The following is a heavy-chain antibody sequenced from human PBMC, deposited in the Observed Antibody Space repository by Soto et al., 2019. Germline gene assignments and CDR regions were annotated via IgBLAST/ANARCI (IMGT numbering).Heavy chain of an antibody. CDR3: AKDPYYDFWSGYYTNLDV. J-gene: IGHJ6*02. CDR1: GFIFSSYA. Sequence: GGSLRLSCAASGFIFSSYAMSWVRQAPGKGLEWVSAISGSGGSTYYADSVKGRFTISRDNSKNTLYLQMNSLRAEDTAVYYCAKDPYYDFWSGYYTNLDVWGQGTTVTVSS. CDR2: ISGSGGST. D-gene: IGHD3-3*01. V-gene: IGHV3-23*01.